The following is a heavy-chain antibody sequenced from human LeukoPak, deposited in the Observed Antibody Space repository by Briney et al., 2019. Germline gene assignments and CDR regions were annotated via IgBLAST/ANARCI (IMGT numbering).Heavy chain of an antibody. J-gene: IGHJ6*02. Sequence: GGSLRLSCAASGFTFSDYNMNWVRQAPGKGLEWVSYITNSGSTIHYADSVKGRFTISRDNAKNSLYLQMNSLRAEDTAIYYCARSIGLTGGGVDVWGQGTTVTVSS. D-gene: IGHD3-9*01. V-gene: IGHV3-11*01. CDR3: ARSIGLTGGGVDV. CDR1: GFTFSDYN. CDR2: ITNSGSTI.